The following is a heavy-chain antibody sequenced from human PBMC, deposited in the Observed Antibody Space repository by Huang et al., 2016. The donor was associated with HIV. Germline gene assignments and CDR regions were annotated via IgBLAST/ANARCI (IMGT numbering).Heavy chain of an antibody. CDR3: ARDRKYDNAWYWFDP. Sequence: QVQLVQSGAEVKKPGSSVRVSCEASGGTFSSYASNWVRQAPGQGLEWMGGIIPIFDTPNYAQKCQGRGTITADESTSTAYMELSSLRSDDTAVYYCARDRKYDNAWYWFDPWGQGTLVTVSS. V-gene: IGHV1-69*01. J-gene: IGHJ5*02. CDR2: IIPIFDTP. D-gene: IGHD1-1*01. CDR1: GGTFSSYA.